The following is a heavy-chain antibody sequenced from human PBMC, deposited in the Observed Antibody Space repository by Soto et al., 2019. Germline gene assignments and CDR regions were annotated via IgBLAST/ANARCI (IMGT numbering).Heavy chain of an antibody. V-gene: IGHV3-33*06. CDR3: ANDRPRRTSGYFIDF. CDR2: IWYDGSEK. Sequence: GGSLRLSCAASGFTFSDYGMHWVRQAPGKGLEWVAVIWYDGSEKYYADSVKGRFTISRDNSKNTLYLQMNSLRVEDTALYYCANDRPRRTSGYFIDFWGQGMLVTVSS. CDR1: GFTFSDYG. D-gene: IGHD5-18*01. J-gene: IGHJ4*02.